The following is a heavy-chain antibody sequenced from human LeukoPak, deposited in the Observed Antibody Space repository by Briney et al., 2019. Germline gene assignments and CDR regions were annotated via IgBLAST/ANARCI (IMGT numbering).Heavy chain of an antibody. D-gene: IGHD3-22*01. J-gene: IGHJ4*02. CDR3: ASQYYYDSSGYYGYFDY. CDR2: IIPIFGTA. V-gene: IGHV1-69*13. Sequence: ASVKVSCKASGGTFSSYATSWVRQAPGQGLEWMGGIIPIFGTANYAQKFQGRVTITADESTSTAYMELSSLRSEDTAVYYCASQYYYDSSGYYGYFDYWGQGTLVTVSS. CDR1: GGTFSSYA.